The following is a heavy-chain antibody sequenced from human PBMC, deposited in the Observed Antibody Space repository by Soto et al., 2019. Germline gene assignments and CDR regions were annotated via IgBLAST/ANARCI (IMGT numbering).Heavy chain of an antibody. D-gene: IGHD2-2*01. Sequence: QVQLVQSGAEVKKPGASVKVSCKASGGTFSSYAIRWVRQAPGQGLEWMGGLIPISGTAKYAQKFQGRVTITADESTSTAYMELSSLRSEDTAVYYCARSQGSSTSLEIYYYYYYGMDVWGQGTTVTVSS. CDR2: LIPISGTA. J-gene: IGHJ6*02. CDR3: ARSQGSSTSLEIYYYYYYGMDV. CDR1: GGTFSSYA. V-gene: IGHV1-69*01.